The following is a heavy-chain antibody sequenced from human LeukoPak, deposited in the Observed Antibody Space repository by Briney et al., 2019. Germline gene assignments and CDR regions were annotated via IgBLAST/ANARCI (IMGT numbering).Heavy chain of an antibody. V-gene: IGHV4-39*01. J-gene: IGHJ5*02. CDR2: MYYDGNT. Sequence: SETLSLTCSVSGGSISSSGYYWGWIRQPPGKGLEWLGSMYYDGNTFYNPSLKSRVTISVGTSKNQFSLKLTSVTAADTALYYCARTYGDYSYNCFDPWGQGTLVTVSS. CDR1: GGSISSSGYY. D-gene: IGHD4-17*01. CDR3: ARTYGDYSYNCFDP.